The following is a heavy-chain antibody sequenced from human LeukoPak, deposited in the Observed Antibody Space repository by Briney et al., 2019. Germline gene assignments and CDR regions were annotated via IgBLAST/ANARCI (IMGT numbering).Heavy chain of an antibody. CDR2: IYSGGST. Sequence: GGSLRLSCAASGFTFSDNYMSWVRQAPGKGLEWVSVIYSGGSTYYADSVKGRFTISRDNSKNTLYLQMNSLRAEDTAVYYCARETTGNYYYYYYMDVWGKGTTVTISS. CDR3: ARETTGNYYYYYYMDV. V-gene: IGHV3-66*01. D-gene: IGHD4-17*01. J-gene: IGHJ6*03. CDR1: GFTFSDNY.